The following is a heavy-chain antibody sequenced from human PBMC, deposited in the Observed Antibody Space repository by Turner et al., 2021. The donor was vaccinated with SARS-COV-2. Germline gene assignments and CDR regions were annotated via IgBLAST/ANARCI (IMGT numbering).Heavy chain of an antibody. J-gene: IGHJ6*02. CDR3: ASEQDSSGFVGMDV. CDR2: MYSGGRT. V-gene: IGHV3-66*01. D-gene: IGHD3-22*01. Sequence: EVQLVESGGGLVQPGGSLRLSCAASGFTVSSNYMSWVRQAPGKGLEWVSIMYSGGRTYYADSVKGRFTISRDNSKNTLYLQMNSLRAEDTAVYYCASEQDSSGFVGMDVWGQGTTVTVSS. CDR1: GFTVSSNY.